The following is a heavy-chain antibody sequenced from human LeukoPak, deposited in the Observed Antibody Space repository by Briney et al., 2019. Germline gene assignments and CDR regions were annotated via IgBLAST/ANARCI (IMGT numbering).Heavy chain of an antibody. D-gene: IGHD4-23*01. CDR2: ISSSGSST. CDR1: GFTFSSYE. CDR3: ARAPTVVTKTAFDI. J-gene: IGHJ3*02. V-gene: IGHV3-48*03. Sequence: GESLRLSCAASGFTFSSYEMNWVRQAPGKGLEWVSYISSSGSSTYYADSVKGRFTISRDNAKNSLYLQMNSLRAEDTAVYYCARAPTVVTKTAFDIWGQGTMVTVSS.